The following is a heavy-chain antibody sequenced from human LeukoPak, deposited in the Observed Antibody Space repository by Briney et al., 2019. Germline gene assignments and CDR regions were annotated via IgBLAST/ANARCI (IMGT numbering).Heavy chain of an antibody. CDR3: ARAQVDYNNGPGSRGYYSYGMDV. J-gene: IGHJ6*02. CDR1: GVSISTYY. D-gene: IGHD4-11*01. V-gene: IGHV4-59*01. CDR2: IYYSGST. Sequence: PSETLSLTCTVSGVSISTYYGNWIRQAPGKGLEWIGYIYYSGSTNYNPSLKSRVAMSVDTSRNQFSLKLSSVTAADTAVYYCARAQVDYNNGPGSRGYYSYGMDVWGRGTTVTVSS.